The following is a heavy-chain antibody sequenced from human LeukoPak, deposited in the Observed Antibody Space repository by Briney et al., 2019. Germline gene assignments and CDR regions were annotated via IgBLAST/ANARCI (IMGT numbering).Heavy chain of an antibody. D-gene: IGHD6-19*01. J-gene: IGHJ4*02. V-gene: IGHV3-30*18. CDR1: GFTFSSYG. CDR3: AKDVGSAVAGEFDY. Sequence: PGRSLRLSCAASGFTFSSYGMHWVRQAPGKGLEWVAVISYDGSNKYYADSVKGRFTISRDNSKNTLYLQMNSLRAEDTAVYYCAKDVGSAVAGEFDYWGQGTLVTVSS. CDR2: ISYDGSNK.